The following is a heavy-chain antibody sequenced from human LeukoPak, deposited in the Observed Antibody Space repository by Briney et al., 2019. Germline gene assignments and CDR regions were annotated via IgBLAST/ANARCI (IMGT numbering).Heavy chain of an antibody. J-gene: IGHJ5*02. CDR1: GYTFTSYG. CDR3: ERASLGYCSGGSCYISP. Sequence: ASVKVSCKASGYTFTSYGISWVRQAPGQGLEWMGWISAYNGNTNYAQKLQGRVTMTTDTSTSTAYMELRSLRYDDTDVYYCERASLGYCSGGSCYISPWGQGTLVTVSS. D-gene: IGHD2-15*01. CDR2: ISAYNGNT. V-gene: IGHV1-18*01.